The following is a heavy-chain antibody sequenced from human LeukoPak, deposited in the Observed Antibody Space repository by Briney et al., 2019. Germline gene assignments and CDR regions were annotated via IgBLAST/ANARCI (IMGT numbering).Heavy chain of an antibody. Sequence: GESLKISCKGSGYXFTSYWIGWVRQMPGKGLEWMGIIYPGDSDTRYSPSFQGQVTISADKSISTAYLQWSSLKASDTAMYYCARRGYVGKVGATTAAYWGQGTLVTVSS. CDR2: IYPGDSDT. CDR1: GYXFTSYW. V-gene: IGHV5-51*01. D-gene: IGHD1-26*01. J-gene: IGHJ4*02. CDR3: ARRGYVGKVGATTAAY.